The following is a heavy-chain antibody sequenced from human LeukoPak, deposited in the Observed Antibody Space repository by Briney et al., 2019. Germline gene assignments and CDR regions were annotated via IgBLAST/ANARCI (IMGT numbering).Heavy chain of an antibody. Sequence: QAGGSLRLSCAASGFTFSSYAMHWVRQAPGKGLEWVAVISYDGSNKYYADSVKGRFTISRDNAKNSLYLQMNSLRAEDTAVYYCARESGGDRRESDFGLYGSGSYYINYFDYWGQGTLVTVSS. CDR3: ARESGGDRRESDFGLYGSGSYYINYFDY. D-gene: IGHD3-10*01. V-gene: IGHV3-30-3*01. CDR1: GFTFSSYA. J-gene: IGHJ4*02. CDR2: ISYDGSNK.